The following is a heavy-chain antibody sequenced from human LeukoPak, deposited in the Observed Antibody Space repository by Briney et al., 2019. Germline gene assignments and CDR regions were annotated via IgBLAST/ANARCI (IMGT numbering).Heavy chain of an antibody. CDR2: INPNSGGT. D-gene: IGHD4-17*01. V-gene: IGHV1-2*02. CDR3: ARVAGTTATHPFDY. CDR1: GYTFSGYY. Sequence: ASVKVSCKASGYTFSGYYMHWVRQAPGQGLEWMGWINPNSGGTNYAQKFQGRVTMTRDTSISTAYMELSRLRSDDTAVYYCARVAGTTATHPFDYWGQGTLVTVSS. J-gene: IGHJ4*02.